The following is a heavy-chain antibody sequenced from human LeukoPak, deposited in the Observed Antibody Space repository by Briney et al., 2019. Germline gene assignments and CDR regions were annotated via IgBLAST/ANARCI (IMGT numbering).Heavy chain of an antibody. J-gene: IGHJ4*02. D-gene: IGHD3-3*01. CDR2: IWYDGSNK. CDR1: GFTFSTFH. Sequence: GGSLRLSCTASGFTFSTFHMHWVRQAPGKGLEWVAVIWYDGSNKYYADSVKGRFTISRDNSKNTLYLQMNSLRAEDTAVYYCARAPPLGDFWSGFGLGEFDYWGQGTLVTVSS. CDR3: ARAPPLGDFWSGFGLGEFDY. V-gene: IGHV3-33*08.